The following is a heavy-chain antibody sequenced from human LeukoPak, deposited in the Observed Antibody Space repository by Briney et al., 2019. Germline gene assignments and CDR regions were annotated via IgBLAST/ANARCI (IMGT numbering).Heavy chain of an antibody. V-gene: IGHV3-23*01. Sequence: GGSLRLSCAASGFTFSSYAMSWVRQAPGKGLEWVSGISGGGGTTDQADSVKGRFTISRDNSKNTLDLQMKSLRAEDTAVYYCAKSSAYGDYNPYYYYYYMDVRGKGTTVTVSS. D-gene: IGHD4-17*01. CDR2: ISGGGGTT. J-gene: IGHJ6*03. CDR1: GFTFSSYA. CDR3: AKSSAYGDYNPYYYYYYMDV.